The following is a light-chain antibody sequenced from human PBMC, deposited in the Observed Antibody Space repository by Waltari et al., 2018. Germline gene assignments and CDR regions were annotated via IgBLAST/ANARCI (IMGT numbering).Light chain of an antibody. J-gene: IGKJ1*01. CDR1: QGISSY. V-gene: IGKV1-9*01. Sequence: DIQMTQSPSSLSASVGDRVTITCRASQGISSYLAWYQQKSGKAPKLLIYKASTLQSGVPSRFSGSGSGTDFTLTISSLQPEDFATYYCQQHNTNPWTFGQGTKVEIK. CDR2: KAS. CDR3: QQHNTNPWT.